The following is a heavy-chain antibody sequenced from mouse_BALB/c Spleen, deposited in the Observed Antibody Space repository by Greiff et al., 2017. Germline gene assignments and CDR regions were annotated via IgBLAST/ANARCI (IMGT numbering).Heavy chain of an antibody. J-gene: IGHJ2*01. CDR1: GYTFTDYY. D-gene: IGHD1-1*01. CDR2: IYPGSGNT. V-gene: IGHV1-77*01. CDR3: AREEKLRRGDFDY. Sequence: QVQLQQSGAELARPGASVKLSCKASGYTFTDYYINWVKQRTGQGLEWIGEIYPGSGNTYYNGKFKGKATLSADKSSSTAYMQLSSLTSEDSAVYFCAREEKLRRGDFDYWGQGTTLTVSS.